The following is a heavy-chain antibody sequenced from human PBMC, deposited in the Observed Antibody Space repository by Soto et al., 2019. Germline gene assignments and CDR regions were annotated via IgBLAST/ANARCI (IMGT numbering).Heavy chain of an antibody. Sequence: GGSLRLPCAASGFTFCNAWMSWVRQAPGKGLECVGRIKSKTDGETRDYAAPVKHRFTITRDDSKNTLYLQMNSLNTTVPAMYYCTTIGSEAFDIWGKETWVPVSS. J-gene: IGHJ3*02. V-gene: IGHV3-15*01. CDR2: IKSKTDGETR. CDR1: GFTFCNAW. CDR3: TTIGSEAFDI.